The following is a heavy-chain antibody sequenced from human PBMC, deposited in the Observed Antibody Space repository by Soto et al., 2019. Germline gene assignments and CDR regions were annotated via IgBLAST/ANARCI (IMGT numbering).Heavy chain of an antibody. CDR3: ARGMYDFWSGYYFVHYYYYGMDV. CDR2: ISAYNGNT. D-gene: IGHD3-3*01. CDR1: GYTFTSYG. J-gene: IGHJ6*02. V-gene: IGHV1-18*01. Sequence: GASVKVSCKASGYTFTSYGISWVRQAPGQGLEWMGWISAYNGNTNYAQKLQGRVTMTTDTSTSTAYMELRSLRSDDTAVYYCARGMYDFWSGYYFVHYYYYGMDVWGQGTTVTVSS.